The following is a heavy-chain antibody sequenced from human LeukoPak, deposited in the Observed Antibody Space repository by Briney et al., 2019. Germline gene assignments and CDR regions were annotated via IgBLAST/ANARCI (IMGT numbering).Heavy chain of an antibody. CDR2: MNPNSGNT. CDR1: GYTFTSYD. Sequence: ASVKVSCKASGYTFTSYDISWVRQAPGQGLEWMGWMNPNSGNTVYAQKFQGRVTMTRNTSISTAYMELSSLRSEDTAVYYCARGPSKITIFGVVNYWYFDLWGRGPLVTVSS. D-gene: IGHD3-3*01. CDR3: ARGPSKITIFGVVNYWYFDL. V-gene: IGHV1-8*01. J-gene: IGHJ2*01.